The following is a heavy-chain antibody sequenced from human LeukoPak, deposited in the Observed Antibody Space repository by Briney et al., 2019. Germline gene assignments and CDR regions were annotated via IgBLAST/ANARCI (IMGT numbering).Heavy chain of an antibody. CDR3: AKGTFTMVRGGIDY. CDR2: ISGSGGST. D-gene: IGHD3-10*01. Sequence: PGGSLRLSCAASGFTFSSYAMSWVRQAPGKGLEWVSGISGSGGSTYYADSVKGRFTISRDNSKNTLYLQMNSLRAEDTAVYYCAKGTFTMVRGGIDYWGQGTLVTVSS. V-gene: IGHV3-23*01. J-gene: IGHJ4*02. CDR1: GFTFSSYA.